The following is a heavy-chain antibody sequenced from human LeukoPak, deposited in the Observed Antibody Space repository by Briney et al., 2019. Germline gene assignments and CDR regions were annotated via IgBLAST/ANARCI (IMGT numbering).Heavy chain of an antibody. CDR2: IYYSGST. J-gene: IGHJ4*02. CDR1: GDSISSSKW. CDR3: ARKVAAAGPGFDY. D-gene: IGHD6-13*01. Sequence: SETLSLTCAVSGDSISSSKWWGWIRQAPGKGLEWIGYIYYSGSTYYNPSLKSRVTMSVDTSKNQFSLKLSSVTAVDTAVYYCARKVAAAGPGFDYWGQGTLVTVSS. V-gene: IGHV4-28*01.